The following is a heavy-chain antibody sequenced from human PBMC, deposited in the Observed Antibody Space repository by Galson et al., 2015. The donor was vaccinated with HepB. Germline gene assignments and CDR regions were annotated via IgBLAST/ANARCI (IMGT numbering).Heavy chain of an antibody. J-gene: IGHJ1*01. CDR2: ISYAGNNK. CDR3: AVCFSTSCYAAVNFQD. CDR1: GFTFNNYA. V-gene: IGHV3-30-3*01. D-gene: IGHD2-2*01. Sequence: SLRLSCAASGFTFNNYAMNWVRQAPGKGLERVSVISYAGNNKWYADSVKGRFTISRDNSKNTVYLQINSLRVEDTAVYFCAVCFSTSCYAAVNFQDWGTGTLVTGPS.